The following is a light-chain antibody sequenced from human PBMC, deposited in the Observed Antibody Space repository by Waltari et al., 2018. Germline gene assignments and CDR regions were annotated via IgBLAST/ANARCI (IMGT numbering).Light chain of an antibody. V-gene: IGLV2-11*01. CDR2: GVT. CDR1: SSDVGGYDY. J-gene: IGLJ1*01. CDR3: CSYAGSYTEV. Sequence: QSALTQPRSVSGSPGQSVTISCAGTSSDVGGYDYVSWYQQQSAKAPKLIIFGVTERPSGVPDRSSGSKSGNTASLTISGLQSEDEADYYCCSYAGSYTEVFGTGTTVTVL.